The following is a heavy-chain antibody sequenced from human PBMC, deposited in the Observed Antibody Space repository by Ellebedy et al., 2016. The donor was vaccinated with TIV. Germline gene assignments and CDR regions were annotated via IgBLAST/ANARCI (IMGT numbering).Heavy chain of an antibody. D-gene: IGHD4-17*01. Sequence: GESLKISXAASGDTFSSEWMSWVRQAPGKGLEWVANINQDGSEKYCVDSVKGRFTISRDNAMNSLWLQMNSLRAEDTAVYYCASSILRSSSWGQGTLVTVSS. CDR1: GDTFSSEW. CDR3: ASSILRSSS. V-gene: IGHV3-7*01. J-gene: IGHJ5*02. CDR2: INQDGSEK.